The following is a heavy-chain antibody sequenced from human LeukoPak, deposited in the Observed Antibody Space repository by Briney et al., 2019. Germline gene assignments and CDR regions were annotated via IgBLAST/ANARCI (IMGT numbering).Heavy chain of an antibody. CDR3: AKMRTPTAHSGDAFDI. D-gene: IGHD4-17*01. CDR1: GFTFSSHW. Sequence: PGGSLRLSCAASGFTFSSHWMNWVRQAPGKGLEWVAVISYDGSNKYYADSVKGRFTISRDNSKNTLNLQMNSLRAEDTAVYYCAKMRTPTAHSGDAFDIWGQGTMVTVSS. CDR2: ISYDGSNK. V-gene: IGHV3-30*18. J-gene: IGHJ3*02.